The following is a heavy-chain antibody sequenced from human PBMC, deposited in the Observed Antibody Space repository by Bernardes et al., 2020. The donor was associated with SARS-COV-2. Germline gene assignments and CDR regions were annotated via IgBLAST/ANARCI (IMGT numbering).Heavy chain of an antibody. CDR3: ARSHDGSGTYYRDYFYGMDV. CDR1: GFTFEGYG. D-gene: IGHD3-10*01. V-gene: IGHV3-20*04. CDR2: MNWNGVGT. J-gene: IGHJ6*02. Sequence: GGSLRLSCVASGFTFEGYGMNWVRQAPGKELEWVSGMNWNGVGTGYADSVEGRFSISRDNAKKSLYLQMNGLRAEDTALYYCARSHDGSGTYYRDYFYGMDVWGQGTAVTVSS.